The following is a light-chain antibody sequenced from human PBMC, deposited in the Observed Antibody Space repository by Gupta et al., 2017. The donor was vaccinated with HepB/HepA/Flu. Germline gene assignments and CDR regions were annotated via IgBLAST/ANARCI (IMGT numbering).Light chain of an antibody. V-gene: IGKV1-33*01. CDR2: DAS. CDR1: QDISKY. J-gene: IGKJ4*01. Sequence: DIQMTQSPSSLSASVGDRVTITCQASQDISKYLNWYQQKAGKAPKLLIYDASSLETGVPSRFSGSGSGTDFTLTITGLQPEDIATYFCQQCHDQLTFGGGTKVEIK. CDR3: QQCHDQLT.